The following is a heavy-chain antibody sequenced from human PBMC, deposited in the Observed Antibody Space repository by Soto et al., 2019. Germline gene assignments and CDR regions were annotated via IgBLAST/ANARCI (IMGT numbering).Heavy chain of an antibody. CDR2: VSGSGDST. J-gene: IGHJ4*02. D-gene: IGHD6-13*01. CDR1: GFTFSSYA. V-gene: IGHV3-23*01. Sequence: GGSLRLSCSASGFTFSSYAMVWVRQAPGKGLEWVSTVSGSGDSTNYADSVKGRFTISRDNAKNSLYLQMNSLRAEDTALYYCARDRGMDSSSWFPLDYWGQGTLVTVSS. CDR3: ARDRGMDSSSWFPLDY.